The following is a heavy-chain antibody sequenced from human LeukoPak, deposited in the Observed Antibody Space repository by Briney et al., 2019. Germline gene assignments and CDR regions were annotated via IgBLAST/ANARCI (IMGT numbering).Heavy chain of an antibody. Sequence: PSETLSLTCTISGYSISSGYYWGWIRQPPGKGLEWIGSISHSGSTYYNPSLKSRVTISVDTSNNQFSLRLNSVTAADTAVYYCARLQLTTATSYWGQGTLVTVSS. V-gene: IGHV4-38-2*02. D-gene: IGHD4-17*01. CDR3: ARLQLTTATSY. J-gene: IGHJ4*02. CDR2: ISHSGST. CDR1: GYSISSGYY.